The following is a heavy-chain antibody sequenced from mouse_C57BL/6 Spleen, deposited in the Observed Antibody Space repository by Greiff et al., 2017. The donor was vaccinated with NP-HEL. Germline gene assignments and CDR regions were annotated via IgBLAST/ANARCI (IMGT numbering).Heavy chain of an antibody. D-gene: IGHD1-1*01. CDR2: IWTGGGT. CDR1: GFSLTSYA. Sequence: VKLVESGPGLVAPSQSLSITCTVSGFSLTSYAISWVRQPPGKGLEWLGVIWTGGGTNYNSALKARLSISKDNSKSQVFLKMNRLQTDDTARYYCARNYGSSHWYFDVWGTGTTVTVSS. CDR3: ARNYGSSHWYFDV. V-gene: IGHV2-9-1*01. J-gene: IGHJ1*03.